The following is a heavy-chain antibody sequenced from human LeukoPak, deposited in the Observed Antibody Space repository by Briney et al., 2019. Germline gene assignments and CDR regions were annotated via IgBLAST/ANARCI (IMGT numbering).Heavy chain of an antibody. CDR1: GGSISSGDYY. D-gene: IGHD1-14*01. V-gene: IGHV4-39*01. J-gene: IGHJ4*02. CDR2: TYSGGMT. Sequence: SETLSLTCTVTGGSISSGDYYWSWLRQPPGKGLEWIASTYSGGMTFYSPSLKSRLTISADTSRNHFSLRLSSVTAADTALYFCARHFDHPTAYFDSRGQGSLVTVSS. CDR3: ARHFDHPTAYFDS.